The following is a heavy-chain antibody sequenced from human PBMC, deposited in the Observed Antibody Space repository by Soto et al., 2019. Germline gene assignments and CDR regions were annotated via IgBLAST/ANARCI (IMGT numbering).Heavy chain of an antibody. CDR3: ARGATIFGVASYSYYEMEV. Sequence: QVQLVQSGAEVKKPGSSVKVSCRASGGTFSNYAISWVRHAPGQGLEWMGGIVPAFGTPNYAQNLQGRITITADDSTTTVYMDLSSLRSEDTAVYYCARGATIFGVASYSYYEMEVWGQGTTVTVSS. CDR2: IVPAFGTP. CDR1: GGTFSNYA. D-gene: IGHD3-3*01. J-gene: IGHJ6*02. V-gene: IGHV1-69*01.